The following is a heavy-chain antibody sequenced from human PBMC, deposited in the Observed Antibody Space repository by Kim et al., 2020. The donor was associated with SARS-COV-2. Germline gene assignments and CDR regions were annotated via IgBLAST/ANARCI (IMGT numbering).Heavy chain of an antibody. V-gene: IGHV3-30*04. D-gene: IGHD6-19*01. CDR3: ARSKGSEAVAGSYYFDY. CDR2: ISYDGSNK. J-gene: IGHJ4*02. Sequence: GGSLRLSCAASGFTFSSYAMHWVRQAPGKGLEWVAVISYDGSNKYYADSVKGRFTISRDNSKNTLYLQMNSLRAEDTAVYYCARSKGSEAVAGSYYFDYWGQGTLVTVSS. CDR1: GFTFSSYA.